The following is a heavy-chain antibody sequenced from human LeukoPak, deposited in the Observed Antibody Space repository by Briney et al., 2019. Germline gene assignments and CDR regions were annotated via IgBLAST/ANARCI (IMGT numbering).Heavy chain of an antibody. J-gene: IGHJ6*02. Sequence: SETLSLTCTVSGDSISSGRYYWSWLRQPAGKGLEWIGRIYSSGSTNYNPSLKSRVSISVDTSKNQFSLKLSSVTAADTAVYYCARDRQDSSIPSIPQLPTYGMDVWGQGTTVTVSS. V-gene: IGHV4-61*02. CDR3: ARDRQDSSIPSIPQLPTYGMDV. CDR1: GDSISSGRYY. CDR2: IYSSGST. D-gene: IGHD6-19*01.